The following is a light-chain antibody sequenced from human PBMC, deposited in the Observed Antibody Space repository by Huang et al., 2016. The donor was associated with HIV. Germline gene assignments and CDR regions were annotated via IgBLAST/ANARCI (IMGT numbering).Light chain of an antibody. J-gene: IGKJ4*01. CDR3: MQALQTPLT. CDR1: QSLLHSNGYKY. Sequence: DIVMTQSPLSLPVIPGEPASISCRSSQSLLHSNGYKYLNWYLQKPGQSPQLLIYLGSNRASGVPDRFSGSGSGTDFTLKISRVQAEGVGVYYCMQALQTPLTFGGGTKVEIK. CDR2: LGS. V-gene: IGKV2-28*01.